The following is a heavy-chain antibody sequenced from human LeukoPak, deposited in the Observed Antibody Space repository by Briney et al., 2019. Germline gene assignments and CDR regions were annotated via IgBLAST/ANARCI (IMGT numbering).Heavy chain of an antibody. J-gene: IGHJ4*02. Sequence: GASVKVSRKASGYTFTGYYMHWVRQAPGQGLEWVAWINPDSGVTNYAQNFQGRVTVTRDTSISTAYMELTRLRSDDTAVYYCARVIAGTPSFAYWGQGTLVTVSS. V-gene: IGHV1-2*02. CDR2: INPDSGVT. D-gene: IGHD1-1*01. CDR1: GYTFTGYY. CDR3: ARVIAGTPSFAY.